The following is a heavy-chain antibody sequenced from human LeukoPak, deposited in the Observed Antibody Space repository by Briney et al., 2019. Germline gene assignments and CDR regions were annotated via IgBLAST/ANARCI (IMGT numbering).Heavy chain of an antibody. V-gene: IGHV1-2*06. CDR1: GYTFTDNY. J-gene: IGHJ4*02. CDR2: INPNSSGT. CDR3: ARDRGRWELQALPDH. Sequence: ASVKVSCKASGYTFTDNYIHWVRQAPGQGLEWMGRINPNSSGTNYAQRFQGRVTMTRDTSINTAYMELGWLRSDDTAMYYCARDRGRWELQALPDHWGQGTLVTISS. D-gene: IGHD1-26*01.